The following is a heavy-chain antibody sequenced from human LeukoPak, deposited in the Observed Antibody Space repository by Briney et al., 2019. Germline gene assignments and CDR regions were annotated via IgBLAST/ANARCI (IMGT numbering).Heavy chain of an antibody. V-gene: IGHV3-21*01. J-gene: IGHJ6*02. CDR3: ARDLRGPLLLWFGEFYGMDV. CDR1: GFTFSSYS. D-gene: IGHD3-10*01. CDR2: ISSSSSYI. Sequence: GGSLRLSCAASGFTFSSYSMNWVRQAPGKGLEWVTSISSSSSYIYYADSVKGRFTISRDNAKNSLYLQMNSLRAEDTAVYYCARDLRGPLLLWFGEFYGMDVWGQGTTVTVSS.